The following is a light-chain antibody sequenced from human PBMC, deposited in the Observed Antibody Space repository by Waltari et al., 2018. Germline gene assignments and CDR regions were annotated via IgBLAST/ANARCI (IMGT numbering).Light chain of an antibody. CDR1: QSISGW. Sequence: DIQMTQSPSTLSASVGDRVTITCRASQSISGWLAWYPQKPGKAPKLLFYTASTLESGVPSRFSGSGSGTQFTLTITSLQPDDLATYYCQQSNSYPYTFGQGTKLEIK. CDR2: TAS. J-gene: IGKJ2*01. CDR3: QQSNSYPYT. V-gene: IGKV1-5*03.